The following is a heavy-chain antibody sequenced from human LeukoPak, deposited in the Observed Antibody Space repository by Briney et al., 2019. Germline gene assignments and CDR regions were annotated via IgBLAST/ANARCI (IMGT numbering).Heavy chain of an antibody. J-gene: IGHJ4*02. Sequence: ASVKVSCKASGYTFTGYYMHWVRQAPGQGLEWMGWINPKNAGTNFAQRFQGRVTMTRDTSISTVYMELSRLRSDDTALYYCAGTLYIAAVPGGFDYWGQGTLVTVSS. CDR2: INPKNAGT. D-gene: IGHD6-13*01. CDR3: AGTLYIAAVPGGFDY. CDR1: GYTFTGYY. V-gene: IGHV1-2*02.